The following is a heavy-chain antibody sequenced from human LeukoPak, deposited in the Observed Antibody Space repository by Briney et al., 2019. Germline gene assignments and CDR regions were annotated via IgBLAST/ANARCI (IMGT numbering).Heavy chain of an antibody. J-gene: IGHJ4*02. CDR2: ISTGGSHI. V-gene: IGHV3-21*01. CDR3: ARGALAGSFDY. D-gene: IGHD6-19*01. Sequence: GGSLRLSCAASGFTFSGYSMNWVRQAPGKGLEWVSCISTGGSHIYYADSMKGRFTISRDNAKNSLYLQMNSLRAEDTAVYYCARGALAGSFDYWGQGTLVTVSS. CDR1: GFTFSGYS.